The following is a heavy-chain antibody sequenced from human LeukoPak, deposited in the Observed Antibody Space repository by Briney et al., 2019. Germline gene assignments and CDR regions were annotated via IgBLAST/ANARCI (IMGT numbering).Heavy chain of an antibody. V-gene: IGHV4-34*01. CDR2: INHSGIT. CDR1: GVSFSGYY. J-gene: IGHJ6*03. Sequence: PSETLSLTCAVYGVSFSGYYWSWIGQSPGQGREGIGEINHSGITKDNPSLESRVTISVDTSKNQFSLKLKSVTAADMAVYYCARGRVTMVRGAQGTQGYYMDVWGKGTTVTVSS. D-gene: IGHD3-10*01. CDR3: ARGRVTMVRGAQGTQGYYMDV.